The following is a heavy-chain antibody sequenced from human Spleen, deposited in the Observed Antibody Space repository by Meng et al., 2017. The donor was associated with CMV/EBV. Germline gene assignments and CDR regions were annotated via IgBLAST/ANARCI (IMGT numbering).Heavy chain of an antibody. D-gene: IGHD1-7*01. CDR2: ISYDGSNK. CDR3: AKDKDPTGTTAYYFDY. J-gene: IGHJ4*02. Sequence: GGSLRLSCAASGFTFSTYAMHWVRQAPGKGLEWVAVISYDGSNKYYVDSVKGRFTISRDNSKNTLYLQMNSLRAEDTAVYYWAKDKDPTGTTAYYFDYWGQGTLVTVSS. CDR1: GFTFSTYA. V-gene: IGHV3-30-3*01.